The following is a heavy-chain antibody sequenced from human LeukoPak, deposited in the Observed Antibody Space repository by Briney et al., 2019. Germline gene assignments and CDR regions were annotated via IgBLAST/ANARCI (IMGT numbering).Heavy chain of an antibody. J-gene: IGHJ5*02. D-gene: IGHD6-6*01. Sequence: SQTLSLTCTVSGGSISSGGYYWSWIRQHPGKGLEWIGYIYYSGSTYYNPSLKGRVTISVDTSKNQFSLKLSSVTAADTAVYYCARGSRLWFDPWGQGTLVTVSS. CDR1: GGSISSGGYY. CDR2: IYYSGST. V-gene: IGHV4-31*03. CDR3: ARGSRLWFDP.